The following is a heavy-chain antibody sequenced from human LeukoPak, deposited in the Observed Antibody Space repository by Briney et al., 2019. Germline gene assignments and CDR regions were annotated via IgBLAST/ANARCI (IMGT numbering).Heavy chain of an antibody. Sequence: PGASVKVSCKASGYTFTSYYMHWVRQAPGQGLEWMGIINPSGGSTSYAQKFQGRVTITADESTSTAYMELSSLRSEDTAVYYCARARYYDFWSGYYFDYWGQGTLVTVSS. V-gene: IGHV1-46*01. CDR2: INPSGGST. J-gene: IGHJ4*02. D-gene: IGHD3-3*01. CDR1: GYTFTSYY. CDR3: ARARYYDFWSGYYFDY.